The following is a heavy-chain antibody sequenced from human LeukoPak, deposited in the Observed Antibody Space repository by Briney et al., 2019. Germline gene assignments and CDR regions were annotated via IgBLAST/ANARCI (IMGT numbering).Heavy chain of an antibody. D-gene: IGHD7-27*01. CDR1: GYSITSAYY. J-gene: IGHJ4*02. V-gene: IGHV4-38-2*02. CDR2: SFLKGST. CDR3: ARGFRGDNFDY. Sequence: SETLSLTCTVSGYSITSAYYWGWIRPPPGKGLEWIGSSFLKGSTYYNPSLKSRVTISVDTSKNQFSLTLSSVTAADTAVYFCARGFRGDNFDYWGQGTLVTVSS.